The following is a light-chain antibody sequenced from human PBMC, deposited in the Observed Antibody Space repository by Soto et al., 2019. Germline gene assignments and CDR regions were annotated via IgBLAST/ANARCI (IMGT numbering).Light chain of an antibody. J-gene: IGLJ2*01. CDR3: SSYTSSSTVV. CDR1: SSDVGGYNY. Sequence: QPVLTQPASVSGSPGQSITISCTGTSSDVGGYNYVSWYQQHPGKAPKLMIYDVSNRPSGVSNRFSGSKSGSTASLTISGLQAEDEADYYCSSYTSSSTVVFGGGTKLTVL. CDR2: DVS. V-gene: IGLV2-14*01.